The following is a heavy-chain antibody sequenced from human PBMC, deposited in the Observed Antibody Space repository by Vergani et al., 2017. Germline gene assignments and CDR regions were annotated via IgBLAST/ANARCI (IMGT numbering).Heavy chain of an antibody. CDR2: IIPIFGTA. J-gene: IGHJ4*02. CDR1: GGTFSSYA. D-gene: IGHD6-6*01. Sequence: QVQLVQSGAEVNKPGSSVKVSCKASGGTFSSYAISWVRQAPGQGLEWMGWIIPIFGTANYAQKFQGRVTFTADESTSTAYMELSSLRSEDTAVYYCARDREDSSSSANFDYWGQGTLVTVSS. CDR3: ARDREDSSSSANFDY. V-gene: IGHV1-69*01.